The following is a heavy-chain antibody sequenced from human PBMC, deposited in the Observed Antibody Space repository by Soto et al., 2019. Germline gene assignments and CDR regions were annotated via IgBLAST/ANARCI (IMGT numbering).Heavy chain of an antibody. CDR2: IYYSGST. J-gene: IGHJ4*02. Sequence: SETLSLTCTDSGRSISSYYWSWIRQPPGKGLEWIGYIYYSGSTNYNPSLKSRVTISVDTSKNQFSLKLSSVTAADTAVYYCARGYGLYYDSSGYAYWGQGTLVSVSS. V-gene: IGHV4-59*01. CDR3: ARGYGLYYDSSGYAY. CDR1: GRSISSYY. D-gene: IGHD3-22*01.